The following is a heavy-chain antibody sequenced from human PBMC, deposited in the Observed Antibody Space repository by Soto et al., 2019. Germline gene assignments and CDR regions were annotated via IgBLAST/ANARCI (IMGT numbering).Heavy chain of an antibody. J-gene: IGHJ4*02. CDR2: IYHSGST. Sequence: SETLSLTCAVSGGCISSGGYSWSWIRQPPGKGLEWIGYIYHSGSTYYNPSLKSRVTISVDRSKNQFSLKLSSVTAADTAVYYCARSLEDTDMVTFGYWGQGTLVTVSS. V-gene: IGHV4-30-2*01. CDR3: ARSLEDTDMVTFGY. CDR1: GGCISSGGYS. D-gene: IGHD5-18*01.